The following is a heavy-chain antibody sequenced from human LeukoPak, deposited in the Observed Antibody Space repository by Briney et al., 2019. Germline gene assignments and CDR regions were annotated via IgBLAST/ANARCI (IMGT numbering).Heavy chain of an antibody. CDR3: AKGPISGYSTSFFDF. CDR2: IVTTGGST. CDR1: GFTFSNYA. D-gene: IGHD6-13*01. V-gene: IGHV3-23*01. Sequence: GGSLRLSCVASGFTFSNYAMSWVRQAPGKGLEWVSDIVTTGGSTYYADSVRGRFTISRDNSQNTLHLQMNSLRAEDTAVYYCAKGPISGYSTSFFDFWGQGTLVTVSS. J-gene: IGHJ4*02.